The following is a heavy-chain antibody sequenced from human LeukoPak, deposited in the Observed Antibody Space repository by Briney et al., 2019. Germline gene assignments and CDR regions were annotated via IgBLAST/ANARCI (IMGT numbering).Heavy chain of an antibody. Sequence: GRSLRLSCAASGFTFGDYTMHWVRQAPGKGLEWVSGISYSGESIAYADSVKGRFSISRDNAKNSLELQMNSLRSEDTALYYCARGRGYDFWSGFPVWGKGTTVTVSS. CDR2: ISYSGESI. CDR1: GFTFGDYT. D-gene: IGHD3-3*01. CDR3: ARGRGYDFWSGFPV. J-gene: IGHJ6*04. V-gene: IGHV3-9*01.